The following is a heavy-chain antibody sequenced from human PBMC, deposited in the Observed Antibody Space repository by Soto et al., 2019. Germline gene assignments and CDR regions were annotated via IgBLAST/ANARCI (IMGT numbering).Heavy chain of an antibody. CDR2: IKTKTHGETT. CDR3: TTGSVEGV. J-gene: IGHJ6*02. V-gene: IGHV3-15*07. Sequence: EVQLVESGGGLVKPGGSLTLSCAASGFTFINAWMNWVRQAPGKGLEWVGRIKTKTHGETTDYAAPVKGRFTISRDDSKYKLYLQMSSLKADDTAVYYCTTGSVEGVWGQGTTVTVSS. D-gene: IGHD2-15*01. CDR1: GFTFINAW.